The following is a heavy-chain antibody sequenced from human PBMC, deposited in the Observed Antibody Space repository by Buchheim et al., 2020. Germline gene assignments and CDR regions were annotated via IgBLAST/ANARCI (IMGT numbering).Heavy chain of an antibody. CDR2: TWYDGTNP. CDR3: AKEGRPSAFII. J-gene: IGHJ3*02. Sequence: QEQLVESGGGVAQPGTSLRLSCVASGFTFSTFAMHWVRQAPGKGLEWVSLTWYDGTNPSYADSVKGRFTISRDHSKNTLYLQMNSLRVEDTGVYYCAKEGRPSAFIIWGRGT. CDR1: GFTFSTFA. V-gene: IGHV3-33*06.